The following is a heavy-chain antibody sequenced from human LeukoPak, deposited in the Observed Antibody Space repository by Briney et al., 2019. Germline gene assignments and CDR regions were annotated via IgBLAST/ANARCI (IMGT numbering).Heavy chain of an antibody. J-gene: IGHJ5*02. V-gene: IGHV4-59*01. D-gene: IGHD3-3*01. CDR3: ARTYAINYDFWSGPNWFDP. CDR2: IYYSGST. Sequence: SETLSLTCTVSGGSISSYYWSWIRQPAGKGLEWIGYIYYSGSTNYNPSLKSRVTISVDTSKNQFSLKLSSVTAADTAVYYCARTYAINYDFWSGPNWFDPWGQGTLVTVSS. CDR1: GGSISSYY.